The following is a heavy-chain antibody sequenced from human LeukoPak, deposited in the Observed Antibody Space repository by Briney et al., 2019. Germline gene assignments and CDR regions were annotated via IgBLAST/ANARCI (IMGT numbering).Heavy chain of an antibody. Sequence: XGFTXSSYEMNWVRQAPGKGLEWVAFISSDGRYKSHADSVKGRCTISRDNSKNTLYLQMNSLRPEDTAVYYXARXRSIVXVSPFQHWGQGXLVTVSS. V-gene: IGHV3-30*04. CDR1: GFTXSSYE. CDR2: ISSDGRYK. D-gene: IGHD1-26*01. J-gene: IGHJ1*01. CDR3: ARXRSIVXVSPFQH.